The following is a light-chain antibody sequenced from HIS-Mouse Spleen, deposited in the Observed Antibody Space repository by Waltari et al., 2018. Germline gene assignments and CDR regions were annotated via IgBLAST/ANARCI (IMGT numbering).Light chain of an antibody. CDR3: AAWDDSLNGNYV. Sequence: QSVLTQPPSASGTPGQRVTISCSGSSSNIGSNTVNWYQQPPGTAPKLLIYSNNQRPSGVPDLFSGAKSGHSASLAISGLQSEDEADYYCAAWDDSLNGNYVFGTGTKVTVL. V-gene: IGLV1-44*01. CDR2: SNN. J-gene: IGLJ1*01. CDR1: SSNIGSNT.